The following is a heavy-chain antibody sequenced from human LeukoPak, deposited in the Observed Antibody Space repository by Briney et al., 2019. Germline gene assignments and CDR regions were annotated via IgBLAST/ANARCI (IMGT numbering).Heavy chain of an antibody. D-gene: IGHD3-10*01. CDR3: ATEAGSGSYYNVDFDY. Sequence: SVKVSCKASGGTFSSYAISWVRQAPGQGLEWMGGIIPVFGTANYAQKFQGRVTITTDESTSTAYMELSSLRSEDTAVYYCATEAGSGSYYNVDFDYWGQGTLVTVSS. J-gene: IGHJ4*02. CDR2: IIPVFGTA. CDR1: GGTFSSYA. V-gene: IGHV1-69*05.